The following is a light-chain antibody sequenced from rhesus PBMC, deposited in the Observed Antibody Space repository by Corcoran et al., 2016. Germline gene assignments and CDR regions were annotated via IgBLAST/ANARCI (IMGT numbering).Light chain of an antibody. V-gene: IGKV1-18*01. CDR2: SAA. Sequence: DIQMTQSPSSLSASVGDTVTITCRASQGINNWLAWYQQKPGKAPKLLIYSAASLQSGVPSRLSGRVSGADYTLTLSSLQPENFATYYCQQGYNIPRTFGQGTKVEIK. J-gene: IGKJ1*01. CDR3: QQGYNIPRT. CDR1: QGINNW.